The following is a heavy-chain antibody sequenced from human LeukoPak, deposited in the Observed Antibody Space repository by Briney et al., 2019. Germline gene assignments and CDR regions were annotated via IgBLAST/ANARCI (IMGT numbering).Heavy chain of an antibody. V-gene: IGHV4-59*01. CDR2: IYYSGSI. J-gene: IGHJ3*02. CDR3: ARNWNYMGGRAAFDI. CDR1: GGSISSYY. D-gene: IGHD1-7*01. Sequence: SETLSLTCTVSGGSISSYYWSWIRQPPGRGLEWIGYIYYSGSINYNPSLKSRVTISVDTSKNQFSLKLSSVTAADTAVYYCARNWNYMGGRAAFDIWGQGTMVTVSS.